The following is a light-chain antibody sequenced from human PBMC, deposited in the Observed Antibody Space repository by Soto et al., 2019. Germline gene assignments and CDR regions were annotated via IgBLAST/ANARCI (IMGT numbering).Light chain of an antibody. V-gene: IGLV2-11*01. J-gene: IGLJ1*01. CDR2: DVS. Sequence: QYVLTQPRSFSGSPGRSVTLSCTGTISDIGNYDYVSWYQQHPGMAPKLIIYDVSKRPSGVPDRFSGSKSGNTASLTISGLQAEDEADYYCCSYAGSYIKYVFGTGTKVNVL. CDR3: CSYAGSYIKYV. CDR1: ISDIGNYDY.